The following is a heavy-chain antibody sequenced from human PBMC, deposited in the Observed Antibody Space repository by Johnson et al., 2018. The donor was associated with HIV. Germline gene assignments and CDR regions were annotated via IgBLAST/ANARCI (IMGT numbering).Heavy chain of an antibody. CDR1: GFTFSDYY. D-gene: IGHD6-13*01. Sequence: QVQLVESGGGLVKPGGSLRLSCAASGFTFSDYYMSWILQAPGKGLEWVSYLSSSGSTIYYAASVKGRLTISRDNAKNSLYLQMNSLRAEDTAVYYCARVRRSSSWYDLLAFDIWGQGTMVTVSS. CDR3: ARVRRSSSWYDLLAFDI. J-gene: IGHJ3*02. V-gene: IGHV3-11*04. CDR2: LSSSGSTI.